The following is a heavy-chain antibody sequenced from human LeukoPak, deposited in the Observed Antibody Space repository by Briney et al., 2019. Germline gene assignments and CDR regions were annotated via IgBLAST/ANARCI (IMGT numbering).Heavy chain of an antibody. V-gene: IGHV4-34*01. Sequence: SETLSLTCAISDEPFSGYYWGWIRQPPGKGLELIGEINRNGNTDCNPSLKSRVSMSIDTSKNQLSLNLISVTAADTAVYYCARAPRDSSSWYSRNYFDYWGQGTLVTVSS. J-gene: IGHJ4*02. CDR3: ARAPRDSSSWYSRNYFDY. CDR2: INRNGNT. CDR1: DEPFSGYY. D-gene: IGHD6-13*01.